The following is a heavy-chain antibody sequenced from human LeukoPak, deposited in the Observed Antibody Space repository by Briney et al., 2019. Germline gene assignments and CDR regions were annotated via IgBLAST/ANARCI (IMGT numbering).Heavy chain of an antibody. CDR3: VVWGEDRSGHRFDF. D-gene: IGHD3-22*01. CDR1: GFTFSNYA. CDR2: INTDGSNT. V-gene: IGHV3-74*01. J-gene: IGHJ4*02. Sequence: GGSLRLSCAGSGFTFSNYAMTWVRQAPGKGLMWVSRINTDGSNTHYADSVKGRFTISRDNAKNTLYLQMNGLRVEDTAVYYCVVWGEDRSGHRFDFWGQGTLVTVSS.